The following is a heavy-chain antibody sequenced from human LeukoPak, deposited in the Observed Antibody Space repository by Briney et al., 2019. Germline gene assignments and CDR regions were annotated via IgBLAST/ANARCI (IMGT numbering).Heavy chain of an antibody. CDR3: ARDNWNYGGWFDP. Sequence: SVKVSCKASGYIFTNYGISWVRQAPGQGLEWMGRIIPIFGIANYAQKFQGRVTITADKSTSTAYMELSSLRSEDTAVYYCARDNWNYGGWFDPWGQGTLVTVSS. J-gene: IGHJ5*02. CDR2: IIPIFGIA. V-gene: IGHV1-69*04. CDR1: GYIFTNYG. D-gene: IGHD1-7*01.